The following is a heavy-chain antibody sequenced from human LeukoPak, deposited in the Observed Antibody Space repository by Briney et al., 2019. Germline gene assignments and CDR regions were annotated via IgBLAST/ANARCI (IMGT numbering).Heavy chain of an antibody. CDR3: AKEKDYYVSRSCDF. J-gene: IGHJ4*02. V-gene: IGHV3-30*02. Sequence: PGGSLRLSCAASGFTFSSYDMHWVRQAPGKGLEWVAFIRYDGSNKYYADSVKGRFTISRDNSKNMLYLQMNSLRAEDTAVYYCAKEKDYYVSRSCDFWGQGTQVIV. CDR2: IRYDGSNK. D-gene: IGHD3-10*01. CDR1: GFTFSSYD.